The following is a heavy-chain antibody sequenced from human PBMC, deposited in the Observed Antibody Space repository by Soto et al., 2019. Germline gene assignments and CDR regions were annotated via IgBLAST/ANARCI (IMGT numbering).Heavy chain of an antibody. CDR1: GYTFTSYY. CDR3: ARDGYYYGSGSYYNYFGYYYMGV. CDR2: INPSGGST. V-gene: IGHV1-46*03. J-gene: IGHJ6*03. D-gene: IGHD3-10*01. Sequence: GASVKVSCKASGYTFTSYYMHWVRQAPGQGLEWMGIINPSGGSTSYAQKFQGRVTMTRDTSTSTVYMELSSLRSEDTAVYYCARDGYYYGSGSYYNYFGYYYMGVWGKGTTVTVSS.